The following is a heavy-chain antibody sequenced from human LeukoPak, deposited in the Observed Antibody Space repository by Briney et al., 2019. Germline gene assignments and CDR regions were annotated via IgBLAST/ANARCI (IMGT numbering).Heavy chain of an antibody. CDR1: GGTFSSYA. D-gene: IGHD3-22*01. CDR2: IIPIFGTA. Sequence: SVKVSCKASGGTFSSYAISWVRQAPGQGPEWTGRIIPIFGTANYAQKFQGRVTITTDESTSTAYMELSSLRSEDTAVYYCARSIRSGYYLDYWGQGTLVTVSS. J-gene: IGHJ4*02. CDR3: ARSIRSGYYLDY. V-gene: IGHV1-69*05.